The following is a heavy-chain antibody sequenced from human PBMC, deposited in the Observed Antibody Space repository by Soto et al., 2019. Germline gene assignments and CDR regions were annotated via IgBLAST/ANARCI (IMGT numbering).Heavy chain of an antibody. CDR2: IIPIFGTA. J-gene: IGHJ1*01. CDR3: ASSQYYYDSSGYYENGAEYFQH. CDR1: VGTFSGYA. D-gene: IGHD3-22*01. Sequence: SVKVSCKDPVGTFSGYAISWVRQDPGQGLEWMGGIIPIFGTANYAQKFQGRVTITADESTSTAYMELSSLRSEDTAVYYCASSQYYYDSSGYYENGAEYFQHWGQGTLVTVSS. V-gene: IGHV1-69*13.